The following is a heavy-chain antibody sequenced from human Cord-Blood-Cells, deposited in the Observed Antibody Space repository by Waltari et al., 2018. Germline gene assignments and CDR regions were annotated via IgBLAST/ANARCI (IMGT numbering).Heavy chain of an antibody. CDR3: ARQSAYCTNGVCYGDY. J-gene: IGHJ4*02. Sequence: EVQLVQSGAEVKKPGESLKISCKGSGYSFTSYWIGWVRQMPGKGLEWMGIIYPGYSDTRYSPSFQGQVTISADKSISTAYLQWSSLKASDTAMYYCARQSAYCTNGVCYGDYWGQGTLVTVSS. D-gene: IGHD2-8*01. V-gene: IGHV5-51*01. CDR1: GYSFTSYW. CDR2: IYPGYSDT.